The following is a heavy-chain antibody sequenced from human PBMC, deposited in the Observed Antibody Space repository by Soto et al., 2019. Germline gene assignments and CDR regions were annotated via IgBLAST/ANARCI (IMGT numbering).Heavy chain of an antibody. CDR3: ARNLESTSWYGRAFDM. CDR1: ENTFSTYS. D-gene: IGHD6-13*01. J-gene: IGHJ3*02. CDR2: INPTTTTT. V-gene: IGHV1-46*03. Sequence: ASVKVSCKASENTFSTYSLHWVRQAPGQGLEWMGVINPTTTTTTDAQKFQGRVTMTRDTSTSTVFLELSSLRSGDTAVYFCARNLESTSWYGRAFDMWGQ.